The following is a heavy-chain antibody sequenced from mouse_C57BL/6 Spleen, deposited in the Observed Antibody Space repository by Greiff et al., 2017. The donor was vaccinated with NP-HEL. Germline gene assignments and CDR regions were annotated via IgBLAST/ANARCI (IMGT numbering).Heavy chain of an antibody. J-gene: IGHJ2*01. Sequence: QVHVKQSGAELVKPGASVKISCKASGYAFSSYWMNWVKQRPGKGLEWIGQIYPGDGDTNYNGKFKGKATLTADNSSSTAYMQLSRLTSEDSAVYCCAREGDYYGSSYGDYWGQGTTLTVSS. CDR2: IYPGDGDT. D-gene: IGHD1-1*01. CDR3: AREGDYYGSSYGDY. CDR1: GYAFSSYW. V-gene: IGHV1-80*01.